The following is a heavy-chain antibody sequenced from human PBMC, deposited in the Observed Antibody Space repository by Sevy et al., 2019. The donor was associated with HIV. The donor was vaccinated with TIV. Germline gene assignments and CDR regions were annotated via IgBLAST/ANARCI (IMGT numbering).Heavy chain of an antibody. V-gene: IGHV4-34*01. CDR2: INHSGST. CDR3: ARGTRRYGMDV. J-gene: IGHJ6*02. CDR1: GGSFSVYY. Sequence: SETLSLTCAVYGGSFSVYYWSWIRQPPGKGLEWIGEINHSGSTNYNPSLKSRVTISVDTSKNQFSLKLSSVTAADTAVYYCARGTRRYGMDVWGQGTTVTVSS.